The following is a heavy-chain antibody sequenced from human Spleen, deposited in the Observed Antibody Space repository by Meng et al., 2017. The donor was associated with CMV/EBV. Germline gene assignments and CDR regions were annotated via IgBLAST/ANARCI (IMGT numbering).Heavy chain of an antibody. D-gene: IGHD3-3*01. CDR2: IYYTGST. J-gene: IGHJ5*02. Sequence: GYISSGGYYWSWIRQLPGKGLEWIGYIYYTGSTYYNPSLKRRGTILLDTSKNQFSLKLSSVSVADTAVYYCARGSGTVFGVVGWFDPWGQGTLVTVSS. CDR1: GYISSGGYY. CDR3: ARGSGTVFGVVGWFDP. V-gene: IGHV4-31*02.